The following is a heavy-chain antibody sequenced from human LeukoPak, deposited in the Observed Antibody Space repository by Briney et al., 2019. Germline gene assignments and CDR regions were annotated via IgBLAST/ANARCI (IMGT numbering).Heavy chain of an antibody. CDR1: GVSFSGHY. D-gene: IGHD2-2*01. CDR3: ARGRTGAAALDF. Sequence: SETLSLTCAVYGVSFSGHYWTWVRQSPGKGLEWIGESTHSGSTNYNPSLKSRVTISVDTSKNQFSLKLTSMSAADTAVYHCARGRTGAAALDFWGPGTLATVSS. J-gene: IGHJ4*02. V-gene: IGHV4-34*01. CDR2: STHSGST.